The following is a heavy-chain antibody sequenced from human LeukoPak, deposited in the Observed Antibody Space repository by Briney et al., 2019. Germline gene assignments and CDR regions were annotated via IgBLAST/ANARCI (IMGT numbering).Heavy chain of an antibody. CDR2: ISSSSSYI. V-gene: IGHV3-21*04. CDR3: ARVSVGYSYGLDY. D-gene: IGHD5-18*01. J-gene: IGHJ4*02. Sequence: GGSLRLSCAASGFTFSSYSMNWVRQAPGKGLEWVSSISSSSSYIYYADSVKGRFTISRDNSKNTLYLQMNSLRAEDTAVYYCARVSVGYSYGLDYWGQGTLVTVSS. CDR1: GFTFSSYS.